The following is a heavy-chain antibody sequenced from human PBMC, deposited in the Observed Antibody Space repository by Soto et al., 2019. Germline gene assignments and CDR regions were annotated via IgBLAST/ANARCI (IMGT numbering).Heavy chain of an antibody. Sequence: PGGSLRLSCAASGFSFSDYYMSWIRQVPGKGLEWVSAISGSGGSTYYADSVKGRFTISRDNSKNTLYLQMNSLRAEDTAVYYCAKVHDFWSGYYTRSRAFDIWGQGTMVTVSS. CDR1: GFSFSDYY. V-gene: IGHV3-23*01. CDR3: AKVHDFWSGYYTRSRAFDI. J-gene: IGHJ3*02. D-gene: IGHD3-3*01. CDR2: ISGSGGST.